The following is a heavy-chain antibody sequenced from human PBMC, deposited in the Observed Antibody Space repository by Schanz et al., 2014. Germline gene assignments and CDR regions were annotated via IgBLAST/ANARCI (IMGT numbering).Heavy chain of an antibody. D-gene: IGHD1-1*01. CDR3: ARAHGNNWYGKGLDN. Sequence: EADLVESGGGLIQRGESLRLSCSASGFSFSSYSMNWVRQAPGKGLEWLSYIDGKSTTVYYADSVKGRFTISRDNAKKTLYLQMNSLRADDTAVYFCARAHGNNWYGKGLDNWGQGTLVTVSS. CDR2: IDGKSTTV. CDR1: GFSFSSYS. V-gene: IGHV3-48*04. J-gene: IGHJ4*02.